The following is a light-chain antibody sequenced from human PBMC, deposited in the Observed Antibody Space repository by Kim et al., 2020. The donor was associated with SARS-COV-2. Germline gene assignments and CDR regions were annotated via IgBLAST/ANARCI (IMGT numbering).Light chain of an antibody. CDR3: NSRDSSGNHLV. V-gene: IGLV3-19*01. CDR1: SLRSYY. CDR2: GKN. Sequence: ALGQTVRITCQGDSLRSYYASWYQQKPGQAPLLVIYGKNNRPSGIPDRFSGSSSGNTASLTITGAQAEDEADYYCNSRDSSGNHLVFGGGTKLTVL. J-gene: IGLJ3*02.